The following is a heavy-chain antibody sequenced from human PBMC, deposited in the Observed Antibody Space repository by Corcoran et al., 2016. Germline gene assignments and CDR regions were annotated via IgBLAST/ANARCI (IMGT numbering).Heavy chain of an antibody. V-gene: IGHV4-34*01. D-gene: IGHD2-2*02. CDR1: GGSFSGYY. CDR2: INHSGST. CDR3: ARGMNGDIVVVPAAIPTIGWFDP. Sequence: QVQLQQWGAGLLKPSETLSLTCAVYGGSFSGYYWSWIRQPPGKGLEWIGEINHSGSTNYNPSLKSRVTISVDTSKNQFSLKLSSVTAADTAVYYCARGMNGDIVVVPAAIPTIGWFDPWGQGTLVTVSS. J-gene: IGHJ5*02.